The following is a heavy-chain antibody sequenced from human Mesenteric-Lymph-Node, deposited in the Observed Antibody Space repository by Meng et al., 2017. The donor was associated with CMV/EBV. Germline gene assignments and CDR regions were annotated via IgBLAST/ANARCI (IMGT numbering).Heavy chain of an antibody. J-gene: IGHJ6*02. CDR1: GYTFTGYY. CDR3: AISSSRKVTTTHYYYGMDV. CDR2: INPNSGDT. V-gene: IGHV1-2*02. Sequence: ASVKVSCKASGYTFTGYYVHWVRQAPGQGLEWMGWINPNSGDTNFAQKFQGSVSMTRDTSISTAYMELSSLRSDDTAVYYCAISSSRKVTTTHYYYGMDVWGQGTTVTVSS. D-gene: IGHD4-17*01.